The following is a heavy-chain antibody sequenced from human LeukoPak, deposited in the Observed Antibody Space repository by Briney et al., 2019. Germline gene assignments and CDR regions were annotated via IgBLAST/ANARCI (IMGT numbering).Heavy chain of an antibody. CDR1: GLXVSSYG. CDR2: IIGSAVNT. D-gene: IGHD2/OR15-2a*01. Sequence: PGESLRLSCVASGLXVSSYGISWVRQAPGKGLEWVSTIIGSAVNTYYADSVKGRFTISRDDSKNTVYLQMNSLRAEDTAVYSCAKYTSGTFYRGLDQWGQGTLVTVSS. V-gene: IGHV3-23*01. CDR3: AKYTSGTFYRGLDQ. J-gene: IGHJ4*02.